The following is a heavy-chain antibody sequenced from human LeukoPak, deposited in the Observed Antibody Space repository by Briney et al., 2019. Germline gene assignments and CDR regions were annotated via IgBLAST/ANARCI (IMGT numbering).Heavy chain of an antibody. CDR2: IYSDGSNT. J-gene: IGHJ4*02. Sequence: GGSLTLSCAASGFTFSSLQMHWVRQAPGKGLVWVSRIYSDGSNTSYADSVKGRFTISRDNAKNTLYLQMNSLRAEDTAVYYCATDRGYSFDYWGQGTLVTVSS. D-gene: IGHD5-18*01. V-gene: IGHV3-74*01. CDR3: ATDRGYSFDY. CDR1: GFTFSSLQ.